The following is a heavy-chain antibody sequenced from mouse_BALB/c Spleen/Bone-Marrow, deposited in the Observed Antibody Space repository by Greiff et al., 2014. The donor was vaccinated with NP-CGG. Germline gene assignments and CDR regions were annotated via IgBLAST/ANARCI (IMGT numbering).Heavy chain of an antibody. CDR2: IDTSDSYT. D-gene: IGHD2-14*01. CDR3: ARSDYRFDPLPY. V-gene: IGHV1-69*01. J-gene: IGHJ3*01. CDR1: GHTFTDYW. Sequence: VQLLQSGAELVMPGASVKMSCKASGHTFTDYWMHWVKQRPGQGLEWIGAIDTSDSYTSYNQKFKGKATLTVDESSSTAYMQLSSLTSEDSAVYYCARSDYRFDPLPYWGQGTLVTVSA.